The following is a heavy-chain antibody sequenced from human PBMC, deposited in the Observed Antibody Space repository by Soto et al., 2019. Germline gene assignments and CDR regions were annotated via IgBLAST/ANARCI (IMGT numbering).Heavy chain of an antibody. CDR1: GFTFSSYW. D-gene: IGHD2-2*01. V-gene: IGHV3-74*01. J-gene: IGHJ4*02. CDR3: AMVKGYCSSTSCYPAY. CDR2: INSDGSST. Sequence: GGSLRLSCAASGFTFSSYWMHWVRQAPGKGLVWVSRINSDGSSTSYADSVKGRFTISRDNAKNTLYLQMNSLRAEDTAVYYCAMVKGYCSSTSCYPAYWGQGTLVTVSS.